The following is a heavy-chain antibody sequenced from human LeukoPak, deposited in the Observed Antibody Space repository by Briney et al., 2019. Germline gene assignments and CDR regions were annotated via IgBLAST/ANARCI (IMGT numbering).Heavy chain of an antibody. Sequence: GGSLRLSCGASGFTFSSYAMSWIRQAPGKGLEWVSYISSSGSTIYYADSVKGRFTISRDNAKNSLYLQMNSLRAEDTAVYYCAELGITMIGGVWGKGTTVTISS. D-gene: IGHD3-10*02. CDR1: GFTFSSYA. V-gene: IGHV3-48*03. J-gene: IGHJ6*04. CDR3: AELGITMIGGV. CDR2: ISSSGSTI.